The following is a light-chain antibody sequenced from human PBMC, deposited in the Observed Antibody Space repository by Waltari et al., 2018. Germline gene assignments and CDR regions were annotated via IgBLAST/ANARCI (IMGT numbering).Light chain of an antibody. CDR1: QSINSK. CDR3: QQYDNWPPV. CDR2: GAS. V-gene: IGKV3-15*01. J-gene: IGKJ5*01. Sequence: EIMMTQSPATLSVSPGERATLSCRPSQSINSKVAWYQQKPGHTPRLLIYGASTRATGISARFSGSGSGTEFTLTIRSLQSEDVALYSCQQYDNWPPVFGQGTRLEIK.